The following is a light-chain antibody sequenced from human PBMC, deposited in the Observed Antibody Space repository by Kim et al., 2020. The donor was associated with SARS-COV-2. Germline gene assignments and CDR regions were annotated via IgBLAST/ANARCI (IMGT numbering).Light chain of an antibody. CDR1: QSISNW. J-gene: IGKJ4*01. CDR3: QQYNSDPHT. CDR2: AAS. Sequence: ASVGDRVTITCRASQSISNWLAWYQQKPGKVPKLLIYAASNLERGVPSRFSGSGSGTDFTLTISSLQPDDFATYYCQQYNSDPHTFGGGTKVDIK. V-gene: IGKV1-5*01.